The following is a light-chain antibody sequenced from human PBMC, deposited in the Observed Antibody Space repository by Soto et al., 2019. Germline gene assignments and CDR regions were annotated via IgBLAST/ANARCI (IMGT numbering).Light chain of an antibody. CDR3: QQYNNWPSWT. J-gene: IGKJ1*01. CDR2: GAS. CDR1: QSVSSN. Sequence: EIGMTQSPATLSVSPGERATLSCRASQSVSSNLAWYQQKPGQAPMLLIYGASTRATGIPARFSGSGSGTEFTLTISSLQSEDFAVYYCQQYNNWPSWTFGQGTKVDIK. V-gene: IGKV3-15*01.